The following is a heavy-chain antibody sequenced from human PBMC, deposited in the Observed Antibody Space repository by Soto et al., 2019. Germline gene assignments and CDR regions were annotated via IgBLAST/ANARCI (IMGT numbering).Heavy chain of an antibody. Sequence: SETLSLTCAVYGGSFSGYYWSWIRQPPGKGLERIGEINHSGSTNYNPSLKSRVTISVDTSKNQFSLKLSSVTAADTAVYYCARARVVFGVVTYFDYWGQGTLVTVSS. J-gene: IGHJ4*02. CDR2: INHSGST. V-gene: IGHV4-34*01. CDR1: GGSFSGYY. CDR3: ARARVVFGVVTYFDY. D-gene: IGHD3-3*01.